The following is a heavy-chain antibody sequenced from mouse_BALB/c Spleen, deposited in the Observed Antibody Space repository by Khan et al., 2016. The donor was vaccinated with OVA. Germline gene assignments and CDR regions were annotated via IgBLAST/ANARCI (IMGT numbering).Heavy chain of an antibody. CDR2: IDPANDNS. CDR3: AAAGTGDWCEY. J-gene: IGHJ2*01. Sequence: MQLEESGAELVKPGASVKLSCTASGFNIKDTHMHWVKQRPEQGLEWIGRIDPANDNSKYDPRFQGKATITADTSSNTAYLHLSSLTSEHTAVYCGAAAGTGDWCEYGGQG. V-gene: IGHV14-3*02. D-gene: IGHD4-1*01. CDR1: GFNIKDTH.